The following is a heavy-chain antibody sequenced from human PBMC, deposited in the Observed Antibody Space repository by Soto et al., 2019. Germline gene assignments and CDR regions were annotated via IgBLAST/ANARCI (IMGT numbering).Heavy chain of an antibody. Sequence: EVQLLESGGGLVQPGGSLRLSCAASGFTFSSYAMSWVRQAPGKGLEWVSAISGSGGSTYYADSVKGRFTISRDNSKKTLYLQMTSLRDEDTAVYYCAKEGRFSITMLRDYFDYWGQGTLVTVS. CDR1: GFTFSSYA. D-gene: IGHD3-10*01. J-gene: IGHJ4*02. V-gene: IGHV3-23*01. CDR2: ISGSGGST. CDR3: AKEGRFSITMLRDYFDY.